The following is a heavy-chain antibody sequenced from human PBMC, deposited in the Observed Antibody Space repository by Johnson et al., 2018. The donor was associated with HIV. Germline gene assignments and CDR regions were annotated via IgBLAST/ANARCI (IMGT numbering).Heavy chain of an antibody. D-gene: IGHD2-15*01. J-gene: IGHJ3*02. Sequence: VQLVESGGGLVKPGGSLRLSCAASGFTFSDYYMSWIRQAPGKGLEWVSAISGSGSGTYYGASVKGRFTISRDNSKNTLCLQMNNLRAEETAVYYCATDRGLLCSGGSCYRGIYDIWGQGTMVTVSS. CDR3: ATDRGLLCSGGSCYRGIYDI. CDR1: GFTFSDYY. CDR2: ISGSGSGT. V-gene: IGHV3-23*04.